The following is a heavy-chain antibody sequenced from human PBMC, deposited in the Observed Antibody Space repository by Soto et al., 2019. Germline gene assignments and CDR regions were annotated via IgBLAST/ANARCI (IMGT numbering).Heavy chain of an antibody. CDR2: ISSSSSYI. Sequence: PGGSLRLSCAASGFTFSSYSMNWVRQAPGKGLEWVSSISSSSSYIYYADSVKGRFTISRDNAKNSLYLQMNSLRAEDTAVYYCARAGKSSAPIYYWGQGTLVTVSS. D-gene: IGHD3-10*01. V-gene: IGHV3-21*01. CDR3: ARAGKSSAPIYY. J-gene: IGHJ4*02. CDR1: GFTFSSYS.